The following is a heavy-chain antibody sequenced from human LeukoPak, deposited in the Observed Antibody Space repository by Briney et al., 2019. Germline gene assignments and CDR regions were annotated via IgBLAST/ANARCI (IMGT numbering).Heavy chain of an antibody. CDR1: GYTFATNA. D-gene: IGHD3-10*01. CDR2: INTNTGNP. V-gene: IGHV7-4-1*02. J-gene: IGHJ4*02. CDR3: ARGPRYYGSGTYYFDY. Sequence: ASVNVSCKASGYTFATNAMNWVRQAPGQGLEWMGWINTNTGNPTYAQGFTGRFVFSLDTSVSTAYLQISSLKAEDTAVYYCARGPRYYGSGTYYFDYWGQGTLVTVSS.